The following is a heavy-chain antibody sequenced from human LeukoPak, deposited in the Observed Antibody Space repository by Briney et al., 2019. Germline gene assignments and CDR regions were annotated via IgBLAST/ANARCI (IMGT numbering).Heavy chain of an antibody. CDR1: GYTFTGYY. Sequence: GASVKVSCKASGYTFTGYYMHWVRQAPGQGLEWMGRINPNSGGTNYAQKFQGRVTMTRDTSISTAYMELSRLRSDDTAVYFCARYYCPNGVCSGFDHWGQGTLVTVSS. CDR3: ARYYCPNGVCSGFDH. D-gene: IGHD2-8*01. V-gene: IGHV1-2*06. CDR2: INPNSGGT. J-gene: IGHJ4*02.